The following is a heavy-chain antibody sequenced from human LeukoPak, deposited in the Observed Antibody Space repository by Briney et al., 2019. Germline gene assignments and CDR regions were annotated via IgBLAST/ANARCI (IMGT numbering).Heavy chain of an antibody. Sequence: TGGSLRLSCAASGFTFSSYGMHWVRQAPGKGLEWVAVISYDGSNKYYADSVKGRFTISRDNSKNTLYLQMNSLRAEDTAVYYCAKVTEVAAAGTGFYFDFWGQGTLVTVSS. CDR1: GFTFSSYG. CDR2: ISYDGSNK. V-gene: IGHV3-30*18. D-gene: IGHD6-13*01. J-gene: IGHJ4*02. CDR3: AKVTEVAAAGTGFYFDF.